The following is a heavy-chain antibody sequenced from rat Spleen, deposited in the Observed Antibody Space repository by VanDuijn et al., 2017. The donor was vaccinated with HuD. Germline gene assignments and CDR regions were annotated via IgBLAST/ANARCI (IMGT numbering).Heavy chain of an antibody. V-gene: IGHV5-31*01. D-gene: IGHD1-1*01. CDR3: TRQHYSAPFDY. J-gene: IGHJ2*01. CDR1: GFSFSSSW. Sequence: EVHLVETGGGLVQPGRSLKLSCVASGFSFSSSWMYWVRQAPGKGLEWVSSITHIGGITYYPDSVKGRFTISRDNAKSTLYLQMNSLRSEDTATYYCTRQHYSAPFDYWGQGVMVTVSS. CDR2: ITHIGGIT.